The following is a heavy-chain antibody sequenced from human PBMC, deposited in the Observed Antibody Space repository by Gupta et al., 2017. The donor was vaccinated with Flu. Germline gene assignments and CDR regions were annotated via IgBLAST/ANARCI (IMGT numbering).Heavy chain of an antibody. D-gene: IGHD1-1*01. Sequence: VQLQESGPGLVKPSQTLSLTCTVHGGAISSGSYYWSWIRQPAGKGLEWIGRIYTSGSTNYNPSLKSRVTISVDTSKNQFSLKLCSVTAADTAVYYCAREFPQLGDFDYWGQGTLVTGSS. V-gene: IGHV4-61*02. CDR3: AREFPQLGDFDY. J-gene: IGHJ4*02. CDR2: IYTSGST. CDR1: GGAISSGSYY.